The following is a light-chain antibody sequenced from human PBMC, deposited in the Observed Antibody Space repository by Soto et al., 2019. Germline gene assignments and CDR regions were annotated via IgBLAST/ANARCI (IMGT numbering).Light chain of an antibody. CDR2: DTS. V-gene: IGKV3-15*01. CDR3: QPYNNWPLT. Sequence: EVVMRQSPATLSVSPGXGATLSCRASQGIGDTLAWYQHKPGQTPRLLIYDTSTRATGVPTRFSGSRSGAEFTLTIHSLQSADFAVYYCQPYNNWPLTLGGGTNVETK. J-gene: IGKJ4*01. CDR1: QGIGDT.